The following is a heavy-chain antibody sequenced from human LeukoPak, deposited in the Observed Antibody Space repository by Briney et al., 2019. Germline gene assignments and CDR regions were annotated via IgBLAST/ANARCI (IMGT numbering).Heavy chain of an antibody. CDR3: ARWAPLAYYEGFDP. Sequence: GGSLRLSCAASGFTFSSYWMHWVRQAPGKGLVWVSRINSDGSSTSYADSVKGRFTISRDNAKNTLYLQINSLRAEDTAVYYCARWAPLAYYEGFDPWGQGTLVTVSS. V-gene: IGHV3-74*01. D-gene: IGHD3-22*01. CDR2: INSDGSST. CDR1: GFTFSSYW. J-gene: IGHJ5*02.